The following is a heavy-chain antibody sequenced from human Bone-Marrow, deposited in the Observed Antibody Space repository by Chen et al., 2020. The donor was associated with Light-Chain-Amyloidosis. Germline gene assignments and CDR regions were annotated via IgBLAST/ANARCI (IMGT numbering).Heavy chain of an antibody. J-gene: IGHJ4*02. Sequence: QVQLVQSGAEVKRPGASVKVSCKVSGDSLTDLAIHCVRQAPGKGLEWVGGFDPEDEEMMYGQKFQGRVRMIEDTSTETAYMELTSLTSEDTAIYYCATDVDVGDYYETGFNYWGQGTLVTVSS. D-gene: IGHD3-22*01. CDR3: ATDVDVGDYYETGFNY. CDR2: FDPEDEEM. CDR1: GDSLTDLA. V-gene: IGHV1-24*01.